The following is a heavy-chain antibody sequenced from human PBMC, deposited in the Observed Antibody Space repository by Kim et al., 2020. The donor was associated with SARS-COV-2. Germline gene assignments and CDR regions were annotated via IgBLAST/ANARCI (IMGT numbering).Heavy chain of an antibody. J-gene: IGHJ6*03. Sequence: GGSLRLSCAASGFTVSSNYMSWVRQAPGKGLEWVSVIYSGGSTYYADSVKGRFTISRDNSKNTLYLQMNSLRAEDTAVYYCARVPRGSDRITIFGVGAPLYYYYYYMDVWGKGTTVTVSS. V-gene: IGHV3-53*01. D-gene: IGHD3-3*01. CDR3: ARVPRGSDRITIFGVGAPLYYYYYYMDV. CDR2: IYSGGST. CDR1: GFTVSSNY.